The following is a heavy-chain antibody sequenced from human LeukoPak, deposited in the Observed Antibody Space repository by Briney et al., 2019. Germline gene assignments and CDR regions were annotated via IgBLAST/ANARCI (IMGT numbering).Heavy chain of an antibody. CDR2: ISYDGSNK. CDR1: GFTFSSYA. D-gene: IGHD2-15*01. Sequence: EPGGSLRLSCAASGFTFSSYAMHWVRQAPGKGLEWVAVISYDGSNKYYADSVKGRFTISRDNSKNTLYLQMNSLRAEDTAVYYCARGTVYCSGGSCYRKDWFDPWGQGTLVTVSS. CDR3: ARGTVYCSGGSCYRKDWFDP. J-gene: IGHJ5*02. V-gene: IGHV3-30*04.